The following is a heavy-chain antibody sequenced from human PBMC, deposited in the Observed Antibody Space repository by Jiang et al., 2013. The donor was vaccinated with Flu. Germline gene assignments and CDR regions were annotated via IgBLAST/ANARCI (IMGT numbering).Heavy chain of an antibody. Sequence: RVTISVDTSKNQFSLKLSSVTAADTAVYYCARRGSEYWDYYGMDVWGQGTTVTVSS. D-gene: IGHD3-10*01. CDR3: ARRGSEYWDYYGMDV. V-gene: IGHV4-59*08. J-gene: IGHJ6*02.